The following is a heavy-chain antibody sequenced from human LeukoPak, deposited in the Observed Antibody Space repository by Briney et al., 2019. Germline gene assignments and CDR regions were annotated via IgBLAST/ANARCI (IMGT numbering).Heavy chain of an antibody. J-gene: IGHJ4*02. Sequence: GESLKISRQGSGYNFTNYWIGWVRQMPGEGLEWMGIIYPDDSDTKYSPSFQGQVIISADKSITTAYLQWSSLEASDTAMYYCARMASSGYFDSWGQGTLVSVSS. CDR1: GYNFTNYW. CDR3: ARMASSGYFDS. CDR2: IYPDDSDT. V-gene: IGHV5-51*01. D-gene: IGHD3-22*01.